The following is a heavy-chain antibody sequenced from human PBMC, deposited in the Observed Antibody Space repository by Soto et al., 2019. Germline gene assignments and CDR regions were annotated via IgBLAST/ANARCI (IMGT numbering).Heavy chain of an antibody. CDR2: IYYSGST. Sequence: QVQLQESGPGLVKPSQTLSLTCTVSGGSISSGGYYWSWIRQHPGKGLEWIGYIYYSGSTYYNPSLKSRVTISVDTSKNQFSLKLSSVTAADTAVYYCARVVGIAAAPSPLFDPWGQGTLVTVSS. J-gene: IGHJ5*02. V-gene: IGHV4-31*03. CDR1: GGSISSGGYY. CDR3: ARVVGIAAAPSPLFDP. D-gene: IGHD6-13*01.